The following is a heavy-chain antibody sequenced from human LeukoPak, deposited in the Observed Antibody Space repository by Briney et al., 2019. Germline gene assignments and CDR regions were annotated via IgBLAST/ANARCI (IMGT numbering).Heavy chain of an antibody. V-gene: IGHV3-30*04. CDR3: ATYYDSSGYIDY. D-gene: IGHD3-22*01. CDR1: GFTFSSYA. CDR2: ISYDGSNK. J-gene: IGHJ4*02. Sequence: PGGSLRLSCATSGFTFSSYAMNWVRQAPGKGLEWVAVISYDGSNKYYADSVKGRFTIPRDNSKNTLYLQMNSLRAEDTAVYYCATYYDSSGYIDYWGQGTLVTVSS.